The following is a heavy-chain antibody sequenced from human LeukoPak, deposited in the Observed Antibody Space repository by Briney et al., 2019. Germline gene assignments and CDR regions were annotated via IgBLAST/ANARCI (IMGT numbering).Heavy chain of an antibody. D-gene: IGHD6-19*01. CDR3: ARGGIQVSGIDEFDY. Sequence: GGSLRLSCAASGFTFDDYAMHWVRQAPGKGLEWVSGISWNSGSIGYADSVKGRFTISRDNAKNPLYLQMNSLRAEDTAVYYCARGGIQVSGIDEFDYWGQGTLVTVSS. J-gene: IGHJ4*02. CDR1: GFTFDDYA. CDR2: ISWNSGSI. V-gene: IGHV3-9*01.